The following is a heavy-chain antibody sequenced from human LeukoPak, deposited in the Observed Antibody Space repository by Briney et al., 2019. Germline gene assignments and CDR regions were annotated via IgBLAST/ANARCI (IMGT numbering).Heavy chain of an antibody. CDR2: IYYSGST. CDR3: ARVTSHYNGSAIYYTFDY. Sequence: PSETLSLTCSVSGLSISSSAYYWGWIRQPPGKGLEWIGSIYYSGSTYYNPSLKSRVTISIDTSKNQFSLKLSSVTAADTAVYYCARVTSHYNGSAIYYTFDYWGQGTLVTVSS. V-gene: IGHV4-39*01. D-gene: IGHD3-10*01. J-gene: IGHJ4*02. CDR1: GLSISSSAYY.